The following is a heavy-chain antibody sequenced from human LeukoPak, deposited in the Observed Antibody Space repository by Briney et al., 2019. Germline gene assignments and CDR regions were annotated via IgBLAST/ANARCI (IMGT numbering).Heavy chain of an antibody. CDR1: GFTFSYYT. CDR3: AIGRRDGYNLVDSFDY. J-gene: IGHJ4*02. D-gene: IGHD5-24*01. CDR2: ISSSSSYI. Sequence: GGSLRLSCAASGFTFSYYTMNWVRQAPGKGLEWVSSISSSSSYIHYADSVKGRFTISRDNAKNSLYLQMNSLRAEDTAVYYCAIGRRDGYNLVDSFDYWGQGTLVTVSS. V-gene: IGHV3-21*01.